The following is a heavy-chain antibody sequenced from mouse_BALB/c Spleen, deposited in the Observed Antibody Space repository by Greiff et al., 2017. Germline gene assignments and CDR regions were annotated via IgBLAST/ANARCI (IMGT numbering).Heavy chain of an antibody. D-gene: IGHD2-4*01. CDR2: INPSSGYT. CDR3: ARDDYDYAMDY. J-gene: IGHJ4*01. CDR1: GYTFTSYT. Sequence: VQLVESGAELARPGASVKMSCKASGYTFTSYTMHWVKQRPGQGLEWIGYINPSSGYTNYNQKFKDKATLTADKSSSTAYMQLSSLTSEDSAVYYCARDDYDYAMDYWGQGTSVTVSS. V-gene: IGHV1-4*01.